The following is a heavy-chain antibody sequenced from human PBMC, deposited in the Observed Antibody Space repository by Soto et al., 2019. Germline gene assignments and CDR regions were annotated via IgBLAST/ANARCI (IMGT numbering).Heavy chain of an antibody. CDR2: IYWDDDK. Sequence: KESGPTRVKPTQTLTLTCTFSGFSLSTSGVGVGWIRQSPGKALERLALIYWDDDKRYSPSLKSRLTITKDTSKNQVVLTMTNMDPVDTATSYCAHRAGLQGNWNGGYFDFWGQGALVTVSS. J-gene: IGHJ4*02. CDR3: AHRAGLQGNWNGGYFDF. CDR1: GFSLSTSGVG. V-gene: IGHV2-5*02. D-gene: IGHD1-1*01.